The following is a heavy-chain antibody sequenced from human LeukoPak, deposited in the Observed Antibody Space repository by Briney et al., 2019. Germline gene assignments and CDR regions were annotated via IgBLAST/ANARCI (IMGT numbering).Heavy chain of an antibody. V-gene: IGHV1-8*01. D-gene: IGHD6-6*01. CDR2: MHPHSGNP. Sequence: GCMHPHSGNPGYPQNFQGRGTMTRNNTKSTAYMELRRLRSEDTAVYYCARAWYSSSSYGYWGQGTLVTVSS. CDR3: ARAWYSSSSYGY. J-gene: IGHJ4*02.